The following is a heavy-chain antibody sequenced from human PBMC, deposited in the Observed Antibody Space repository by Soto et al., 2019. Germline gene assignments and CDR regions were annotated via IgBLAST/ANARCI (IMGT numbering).Heavy chain of an antibody. V-gene: IGHV1-2*04. J-gene: IGHJ3*02. D-gene: IGHD1-26*01. CDR2: INPNSGGT. CDR1: GYTFTGYY. CDR3: ARDDSGSPRSAFDI. Sequence: ASVKVSGKASGYTFTGYYMHWVRQAPGQGLEWMGWINPNSGGTNYAQKFQGWVTMTRDTSISTAYMELSRLRSDDTAVYYCARDDSGSPRSAFDIWGQGTMVTVSS.